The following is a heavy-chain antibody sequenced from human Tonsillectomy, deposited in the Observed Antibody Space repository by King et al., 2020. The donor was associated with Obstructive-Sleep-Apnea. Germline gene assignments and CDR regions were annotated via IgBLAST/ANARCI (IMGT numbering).Heavy chain of an antibody. V-gene: IGHV4-31*03. CDR1: GGSISSGHYY. CDR2: IYYSGST. CDR3: AAYGGNRDSFDI. Sequence: VQLQESGPGLVKPSQTLSLTCTVSGGSISSGHYYWHWIRQHPGKGLEWIGYIYYSGSTYYNPSLKSRVTISLDTSKNQFSLKLNSVTAADTAVYYCAAYGGNRDSFDIWGQGTLVTVSS. J-gene: IGHJ3*02. D-gene: IGHD4-23*01.